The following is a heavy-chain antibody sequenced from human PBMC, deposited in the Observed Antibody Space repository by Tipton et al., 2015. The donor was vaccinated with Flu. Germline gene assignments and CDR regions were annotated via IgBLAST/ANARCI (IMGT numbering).Heavy chain of an antibody. CDR3: ARGTVYYDSSGYFRSYYFDY. J-gene: IGHJ4*02. Sequence: TLSLTCTVSGGSISSGSYYWSWIRQPAGKGLEWIGRIYTSGSTNYNPSLKSRVTISVDTSKNQFSLKLSSVTAADTAVYYCARGTVYYDSSGYFRSYYFDYWGQGTLVTVSS. CDR1: GGSISSGSYY. D-gene: IGHD3-22*01. V-gene: IGHV4-61*02. CDR2: IYTSGST.